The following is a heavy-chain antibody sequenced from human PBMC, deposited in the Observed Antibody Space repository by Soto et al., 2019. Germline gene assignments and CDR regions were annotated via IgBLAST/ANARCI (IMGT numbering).Heavy chain of an antibody. Sequence: SETLSLTCTVSGGSISSYYWSWIRQPPGKGLEWIGYYSGSTNYNPSLKSRVTISVDTSNNQFSLKLSSVTAADTAVYYCARRYGSCFDYWGQGTLVTVSS. V-gene: IGHV4-59*08. CDR1: GGSISSYY. CDR2: YSGST. CDR3: ARRYGSCFDY. J-gene: IGHJ4*02. D-gene: IGHD5-18*01.